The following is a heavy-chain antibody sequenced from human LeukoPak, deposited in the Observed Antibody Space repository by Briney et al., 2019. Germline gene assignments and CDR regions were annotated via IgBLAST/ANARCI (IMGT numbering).Heavy chain of an antibody. Sequence: GGSLRLSCAASGFTVSTNYMSWVRQAPGRGLEWVSVIYSGGNTYYADSVKGRFTISRDNSKNTLYLQMNSLRADDTAVYYCARVWGTTVGYFDYGGQEPLVPVSS. CDR3: ARVWGTTVGYFDY. J-gene: IGHJ4*02. CDR2: IYSGGNT. V-gene: IGHV3-66*01. CDR1: GFTVSTNY. D-gene: IGHD4-23*01.